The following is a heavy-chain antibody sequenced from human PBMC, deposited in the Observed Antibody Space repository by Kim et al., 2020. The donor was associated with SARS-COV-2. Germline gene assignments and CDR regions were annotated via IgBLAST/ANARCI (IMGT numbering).Heavy chain of an antibody. V-gene: IGHV1-8*01. J-gene: IGHJ4*02. Sequence: SAEKFRGRVTVTWDTSQSTAYLELSSMTSEDTAVYYCARAEYFGALGYWGQGTLVTVSS. CDR3: ARAEYFGALGY. D-gene: IGHD3-16*01.